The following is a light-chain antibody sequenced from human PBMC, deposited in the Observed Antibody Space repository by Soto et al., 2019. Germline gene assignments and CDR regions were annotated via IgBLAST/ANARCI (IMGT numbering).Light chain of an antibody. CDR1: QGIGND. CDR2: AAS. V-gene: IGKV1-6*01. Sequence: AIQMTQSPSSLSASLGDRVTITCRASQGIGNDLGWYQQKPGNAPRLLIYAASTLQSGVPSRFSGSGSGTDFTLTLSSLQPEDSATYYCLQDYNFPWTFGQGTKVEIK. J-gene: IGKJ1*01. CDR3: LQDYNFPWT.